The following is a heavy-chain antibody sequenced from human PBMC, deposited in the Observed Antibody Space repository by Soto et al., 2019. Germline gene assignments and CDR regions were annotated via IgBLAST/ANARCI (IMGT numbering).Heavy chain of an antibody. V-gene: IGHV3-30*18. D-gene: IGHD6-19*01. CDR2: ISYDGSNK. CDR3: AKDRRRIAVTAFDY. CDR1: GFTFSSYG. J-gene: IGHJ4*02. Sequence: QVQLVESGGGVVQPGRSLRLSCAASGFTFSSYGMHWVRQAPGKGLEWVAVISYDGSNKYYADSVKGRFTISRDNSKNTLYLQMNSLRAEDTAVYYCAKDRRRIAVTAFDYWGQGTLVTVSS.